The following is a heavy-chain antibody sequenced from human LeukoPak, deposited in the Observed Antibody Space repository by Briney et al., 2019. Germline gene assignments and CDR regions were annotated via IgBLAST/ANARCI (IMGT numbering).Heavy chain of an antibody. Sequence: ASVKVSCKVSGYTLTELSMHWVRQAPGKGLEWMGGFDPEDGETIYAQKFQGRVTRTEDTSTDTAYMELSSLRSEDTAVCYCATNPLWFGELLYESDYWGQGTLVTVSS. J-gene: IGHJ4*02. CDR2: FDPEDGET. CDR3: ATNPLWFGELLYESDY. CDR1: GYTLTELS. D-gene: IGHD3-10*01. V-gene: IGHV1-24*01.